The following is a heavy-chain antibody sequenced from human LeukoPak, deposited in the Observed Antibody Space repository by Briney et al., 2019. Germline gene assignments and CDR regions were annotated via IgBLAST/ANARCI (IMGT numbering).Heavy chain of an antibody. CDR2: ISSSSSYI. CDR1: GFTFSNYR. D-gene: IGHD2-2*01. V-gene: IGHV3-21*04. Sequence: GGSLRLSCAASGFTFSNYRMNWVRQAPGKGLEWVSSISSSSSYIYYADSVKGRFTISRDTAKNSLYLQMNSLRSEDTAVYYCAREVSGGCSSTSCPGAFDIWGQGTMVTVSS. CDR3: AREVSGGCSSTSCPGAFDI. J-gene: IGHJ3*02.